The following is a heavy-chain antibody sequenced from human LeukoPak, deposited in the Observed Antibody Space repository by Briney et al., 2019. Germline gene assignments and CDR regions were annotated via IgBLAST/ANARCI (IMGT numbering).Heavy chain of an antibody. Sequence: SETLSLTCTVSGGSISSGGYYWSWIRQHPGQDREGIVNIYYSGSTYYNPSLKSRVTISVDTSKNQFSLKLSSVTAADTAVYYCARVCVEIVVVPAAIIFDYWGQGTLVTVSS. V-gene: IGHV4-31*03. CDR1: GGSISSGGYY. CDR3: ARVCVEIVVVPAAIIFDY. J-gene: IGHJ4*02. CDR2: IYYSGST. D-gene: IGHD2-2*01.